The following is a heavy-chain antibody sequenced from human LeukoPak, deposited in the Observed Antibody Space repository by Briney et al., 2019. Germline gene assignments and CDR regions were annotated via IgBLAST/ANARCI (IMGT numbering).Heavy chain of an antibody. CDR3: ARRVQVPYWYFDL. D-gene: IGHD1-1*01. J-gene: IGHJ2*01. CDR2: IYYSGST. CDR1: GGSISSSSYY. V-gene: IGHV4-39*01. Sequence: SETLSLTCTVSGGSISSSSYYWGWIRQPPGKGLEWIGSIYYSGSTYYNPSLKSRVTISVDTSKNQFSLKLSSVPAADTAVYYCARRVQVPYWYFDLWGRGTLVTVSS.